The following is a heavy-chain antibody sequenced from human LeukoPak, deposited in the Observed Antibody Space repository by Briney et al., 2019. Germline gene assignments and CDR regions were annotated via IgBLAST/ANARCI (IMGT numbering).Heavy chain of an antibody. J-gene: IGHJ6*02. CDR1: GYSFTSYW. Sequence: GESLKISCKGSGYSFTSYWISWVRQMPGKGLEWMGRIDPSDSYTNYSPSFQGHVTISADKSISTAYLQWSSLKASDTAMYYCARSSGSYGYYYGMDVWGQGTTVTVSS. CDR3: ARSSGSYGYYYGMDV. CDR2: IDPSDSYT. D-gene: IGHD1-26*01. V-gene: IGHV5-10-1*01.